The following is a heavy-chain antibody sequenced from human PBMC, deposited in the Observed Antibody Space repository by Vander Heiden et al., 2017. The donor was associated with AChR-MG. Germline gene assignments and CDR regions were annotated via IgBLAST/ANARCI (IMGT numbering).Heavy chain of an antibody. Sequence: QITLKESGPTLVKPTQTLTLTCTFSGFSLSTSGVGVGWIRQPPGKALEWLALIYWDDDKRYSPSLKSRLTITKDTSKNQVVLTMTNMDPVDTATYYCAHRDYKGYDFWSGYFDYWGQGTLVTVSS. D-gene: IGHD3-3*01. CDR3: AHRDYKGYDFWSGYFDY. V-gene: IGHV2-5*02. CDR1: GFSLSTSGVG. J-gene: IGHJ4*02. CDR2: IYWDDDK.